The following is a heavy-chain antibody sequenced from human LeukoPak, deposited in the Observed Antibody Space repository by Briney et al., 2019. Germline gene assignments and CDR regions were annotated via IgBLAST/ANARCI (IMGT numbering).Heavy chain of an antibody. D-gene: IGHD3-22*01. CDR3: ARDRFPYYYDSSGYYFDGFDY. CDR2: INPSGGST. V-gene: IGHV1-46*01. Sequence: GASVKVSCKASGYTFTSYYMHWVRQAPGQGLEWMGIINPSGGSTSYAQKFQGRVTMTRDTSTSTVYMELSSLRSEDTAVYYCARDRFPYYYDSSGYYFDGFDYWGQGTLVTVSS. J-gene: IGHJ4*02. CDR1: GYTFTSYY.